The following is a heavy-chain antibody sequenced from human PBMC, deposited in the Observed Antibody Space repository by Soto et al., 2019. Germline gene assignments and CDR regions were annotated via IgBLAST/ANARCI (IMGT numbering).Heavy chain of an antibody. J-gene: IGHJ4*02. D-gene: IGHD6-13*01. CDR3: ARHSDKYVSSWYGLGS. CDR2: ISHTGTT. Sequence: QLQLQESGPGLVKPSESLSLTCTVSGDSFTIDSYYWAWIRQPPGKGLEWLGTISHTGTTFHIPSLKSRLTMSVDTSKNQFSLNLSSVTAADTALYFCARHSDKYVSSWYGLGSWGQGTLVTVSS. V-gene: IGHV4-39*01. CDR1: GDSFTIDSYY.